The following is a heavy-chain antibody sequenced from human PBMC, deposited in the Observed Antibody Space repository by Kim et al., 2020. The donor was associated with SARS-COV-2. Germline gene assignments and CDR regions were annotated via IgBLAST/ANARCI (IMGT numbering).Heavy chain of an antibody. J-gene: IGHJ4*02. Sequence: LSLTCAVSGFTFSNYAMAWVRQAPGKGLEWVSVISGGGDATHYADSVKGRFTISRDNSKNTLYLQMNSLRVDDTAVYYCAIRYRSSWSYFDYWGQGT. CDR1: GFTFSNYA. CDR3: AIRYRSSWSYFDY. V-gene: IGHV3-23*01. D-gene: IGHD6-13*01. CDR2: ISGGGDAT.